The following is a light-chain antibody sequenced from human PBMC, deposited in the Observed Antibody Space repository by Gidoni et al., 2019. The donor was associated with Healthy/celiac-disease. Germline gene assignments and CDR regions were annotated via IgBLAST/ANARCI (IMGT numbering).Light chain of an antibody. Sequence: AGSLGERATSNCKSSQSVLYSSNNKNYLAWYQQKPGKPPKLLIYWASTRESGVPDRFSGSGSGTDFTLTISSLQAEDVAVYYCQQYYSTPFTFGPGTKVDIK. CDR1: QSVLYSSNNKNY. CDR2: WAS. J-gene: IGKJ3*01. V-gene: IGKV4-1*01. CDR3: QQYYSTPFT.